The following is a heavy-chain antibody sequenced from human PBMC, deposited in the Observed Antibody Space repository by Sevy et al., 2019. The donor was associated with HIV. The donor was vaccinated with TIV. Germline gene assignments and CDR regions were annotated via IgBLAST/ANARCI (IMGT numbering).Heavy chain of an antibody. J-gene: IGHJ4*02. CDR1: GFTFDDYG. V-gene: IGHV3-20*04. D-gene: IGHD2-21*02. CDR3: ARGAIVVTAPRYFDY. CDR2: INWNGGST. Sequence: GGSLRLSCAASGFTFDDYGMSWVRQAPGKGLQWVCGINWNGGSTDYAYSVKGRFTISRDNAKNSLYLQMNSLRAEDTALYYCARGAIVVTAPRYFDYWGQGTLVTVSS.